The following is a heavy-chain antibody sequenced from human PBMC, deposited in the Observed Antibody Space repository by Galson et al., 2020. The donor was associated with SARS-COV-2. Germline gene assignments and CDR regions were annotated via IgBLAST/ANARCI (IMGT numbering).Heavy chain of an antibody. J-gene: IGHJ5*02. CDR1: GLTFKDYA. CDR3: AKGSMVRGVTNNWFDP. D-gene: IGHD3-10*01. Sequence: TGGSLRLSCAASGLTFKDYAMHWVRQPPGKGLEWVSGISWNSDDTAYADSVKGRFTISRDNARNSLYLQMNSLRTEDTALYYCAKGSMVRGVTNNWFDPWGQGTLVTGSS. V-gene: IGHV3-9*01. CDR2: ISWNSDDT.